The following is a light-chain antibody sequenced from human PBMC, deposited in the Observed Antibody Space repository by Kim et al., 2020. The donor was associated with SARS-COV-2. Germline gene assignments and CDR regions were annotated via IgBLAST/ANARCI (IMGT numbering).Light chain of an antibody. CDR1: ALPKKY. J-gene: IGLJ1*01. CDR2: EDS. CDR3: YSTDSSGRV. Sequence: SYELTQPPSVSVSPGQTARITCSGDALPKKYAYRYQQKSGQAPVLVIYEDSKRPSGIPERFSGSSSGTMATLTISGAQVEDEADYYCYSTDSSGRVFGTGTKVTVL. V-gene: IGLV3-10*01.